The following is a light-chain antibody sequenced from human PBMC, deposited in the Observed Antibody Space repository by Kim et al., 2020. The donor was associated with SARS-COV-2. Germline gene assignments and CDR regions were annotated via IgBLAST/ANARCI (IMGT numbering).Light chain of an antibody. CDR2: WSS. Sequence: DIVMTHSPDFLAVSLGERATINCKFSPSVLLRPNSKNYLGWYQQKSGQPPKLLIYWSSTRESGVPDRFSGSGSGTDFTLTISSLQAEDVAVYYCHQYYSAPFTFGQGTKLEI. J-gene: IGKJ2*01. CDR3: HQYYSAPFT. V-gene: IGKV4-1*01. CDR1: PSVLLRPNSKNY.